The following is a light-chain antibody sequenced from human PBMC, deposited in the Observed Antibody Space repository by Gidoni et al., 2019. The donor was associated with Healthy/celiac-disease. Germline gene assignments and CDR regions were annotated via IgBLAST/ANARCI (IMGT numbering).Light chain of an antibody. V-gene: IGLV1-47*01. Sequence: QSVLTQPPSASGTPGPGVTISCSGRSSNIGSNYVYWYQQLPGTAPKLLIYRNNQRPSGVPDRFSGSKSGTSASLAISGLRSEDEADYYCAAWDDSLSGQVFGGGTKLTVL. CDR3: AAWDDSLSGQV. CDR2: RNN. CDR1: SSNIGSNY. J-gene: IGLJ3*02.